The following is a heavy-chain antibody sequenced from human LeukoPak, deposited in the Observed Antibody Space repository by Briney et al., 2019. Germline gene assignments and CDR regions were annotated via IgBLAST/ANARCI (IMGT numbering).Heavy chain of an antibody. CDR1: GFTFSSYA. CDR3: AREAVVVPAAYPGPLSWFDP. Sequence: GGSLRLSCAASGFTFSSYAMHWVRQAPGKGLEWVAVISYDGSNKYYADSVKGRFTISRDNSKNTLYLQMNSLRAEDTAVYYCAREAVVVPAAYPGPLSWFDPWGQGTLVTVSS. CDR2: ISYDGSNK. D-gene: IGHD2-2*01. J-gene: IGHJ5*02. V-gene: IGHV3-30-3*01.